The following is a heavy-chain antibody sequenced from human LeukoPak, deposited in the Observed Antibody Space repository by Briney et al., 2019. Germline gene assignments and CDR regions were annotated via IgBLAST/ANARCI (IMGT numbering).Heavy chain of an antibody. D-gene: IGHD6-13*01. CDR3: ARQYSSSWYRLFRLGDNWFDP. Sequence: GESLKISCKGSGYSFTSYWIGWVRQMPGKGLEWMGIIYPGDSDTRYSPSFQGQVTISADKSISTAYLQWSSLKASDTAMYYCARQYSSSWYRLFRLGDNWFDPWGQGTLVTVSS. CDR1: GYSFTSYW. J-gene: IGHJ5*02. V-gene: IGHV5-51*01. CDR2: IYPGDSDT.